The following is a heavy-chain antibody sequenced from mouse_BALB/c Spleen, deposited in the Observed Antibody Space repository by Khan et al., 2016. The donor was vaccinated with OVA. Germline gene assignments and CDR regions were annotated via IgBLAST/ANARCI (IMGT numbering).Heavy chain of an antibody. Sequence: QIQLVQSGPELKKPGETVKISCKASGYTFTNYGMNWVKQSPGKALKWMGWINTYTGEPTYADDFKGRFAFSLETSASPAYLQINNLKNEDTATXFCARPPYCSYTLDYWGQGPSVTVSS. CDR1: GYTFTNYG. J-gene: IGHJ4*01. V-gene: IGHV9-3-1*01. CDR3: ARPPYCSYTLDY. CDR2: INTYTGEP. D-gene: IGHD2-10*01.